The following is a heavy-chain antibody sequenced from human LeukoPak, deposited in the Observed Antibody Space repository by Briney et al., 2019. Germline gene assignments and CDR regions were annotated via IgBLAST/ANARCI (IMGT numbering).Heavy chain of an antibody. Sequence: NPSETLSLTCAVYGGSFSGYYWSWIRQPPGKGLEWIGEINHTGSTYYNASLKSRITISVDTSKNQFSLKLSSMTAADTAVYYCARDRGGHYYFDYWGQGILVTVSS. CDR2: INHTGST. V-gene: IGHV4-34*01. CDR3: ARDRGGHYYFDY. CDR1: GGSFSGYY. D-gene: IGHD1-26*01. J-gene: IGHJ4*02.